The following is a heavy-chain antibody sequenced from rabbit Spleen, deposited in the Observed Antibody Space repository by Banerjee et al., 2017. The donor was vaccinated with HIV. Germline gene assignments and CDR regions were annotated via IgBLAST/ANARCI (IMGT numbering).Heavy chain of an antibody. D-gene: IGHD2-1*01. Sequence: QEQLKETGGGLVQPGGSLTLSCKASGIDLISNAMSWVRQAPGKGLEWIGYIDPVFGITYYASWVNGRFTISSHNAQNTLYLQLNSLTAADTATYFCVRDLGYDDYSEKGYFNLWGQGTLVTVS. CDR2: IDPVFGIT. CDR3: VRDLGYDDYSEKGYFNL. J-gene: IGHJ4*01. CDR1: GIDLISNA. V-gene: IGHV1S47*01.